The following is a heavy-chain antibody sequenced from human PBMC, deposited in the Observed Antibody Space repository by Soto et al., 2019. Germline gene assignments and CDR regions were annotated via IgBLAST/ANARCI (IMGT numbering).Heavy chain of an antibody. D-gene: IGHD3-3*01. V-gene: IGHV3-30-3*01. CDR2: TSFDGDQK. CDR3: AVYDFWSGNGEMLGEDY. Sequence: QVQLVESGGGVVQPGRSLRLSCAASGFIFSSYATFWVRQAPGKGLEWVAVTSFDGDQKYYADSVQGRFTISRDNSKNTMYLQMNSLRVEDTALYYCAVYDFWSGNGEMLGEDYWGQGTLVTVSS. J-gene: IGHJ4*02. CDR1: GFIFSSYA.